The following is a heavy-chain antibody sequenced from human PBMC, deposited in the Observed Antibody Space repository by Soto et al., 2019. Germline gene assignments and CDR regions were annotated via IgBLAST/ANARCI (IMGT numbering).Heavy chain of an antibody. CDR2: ISSSSSTI. CDR1: RFAFSSYS. V-gene: IGHV3-48*02. D-gene: IGHD1-26*01. CDR3: ARDYRKWELPDPVYYYYGMDV. Sequence: GGSLRLSCAASRFAFSSYSMNWVRQAPGKGLEWVSYISSSSSTIYYADSVKGRFTISRDNAKNSLYLQMNSLRDEDTAVYYCARDYRKWELPDPVYYYYGMDVWGQGTTVTV. J-gene: IGHJ6*02.